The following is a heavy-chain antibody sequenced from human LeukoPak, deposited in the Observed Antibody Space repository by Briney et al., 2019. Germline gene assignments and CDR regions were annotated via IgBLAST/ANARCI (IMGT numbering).Heavy chain of an antibody. V-gene: IGHV3-33*01. J-gene: IGHJ5*02. Sequence: PGGSLRLSCAASGFNFSTYGMHWVRQAPGKGLEWVAVIWYDGRSKYYADSVKGRFTISRDNSKNTLHMGMNSLRAEDTAVYYCARGLRYFDWSQNWFDPWGQGTLVTVSS. CDR2: IWYDGRSK. CDR3: ARGLRYFDWSQNWFDP. D-gene: IGHD3-9*01. CDR1: GFNFSTYG.